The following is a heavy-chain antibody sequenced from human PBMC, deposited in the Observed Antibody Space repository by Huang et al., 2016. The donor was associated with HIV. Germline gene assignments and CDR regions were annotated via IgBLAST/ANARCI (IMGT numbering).Heavy chain of an antibody. J-gene: IGHJ4*02. CDR2: IIPLFRAQ. CDR1: GGSFSDQI. CDR3: AMSLRYQYDSRSYWGRYFDY. D-gene: IGHD3-16*01. V-gene: IGHV1-69*18. Sequence: QVQLEQSGPAVRKPGSSVKVSCQASGGSFSDQIISWVRQAPGQRFEWMGSIIPLFRAQAYAQEFKGRVTMTADESTATIYMELNSLTSEDTAVYYCAMSLRYQYDSRSYWGRYFDYWGQGTLVTVSS.